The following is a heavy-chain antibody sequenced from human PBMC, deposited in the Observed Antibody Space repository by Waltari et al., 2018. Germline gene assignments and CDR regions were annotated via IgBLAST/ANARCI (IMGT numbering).Heavy chain of an antibody. J-gene: IGHJ4*02. V-gene: IGHV4-34*01. CDR2: INQSGRT. D-gene: IGHD5-12*01. CDR3: ARGLRFDY. Sequence: QVQLQQWGAGLLKPSETLSLTCAVYGGSFSGYCWSWSRQPPGKGLEGIGEINQSGRTNYNPSLKSRVTISVDTSKIQFSLKLSSVTAADTAVYYWARGLRFDYWGQGTLVTVSS. CDR1: GGSFSGYC.